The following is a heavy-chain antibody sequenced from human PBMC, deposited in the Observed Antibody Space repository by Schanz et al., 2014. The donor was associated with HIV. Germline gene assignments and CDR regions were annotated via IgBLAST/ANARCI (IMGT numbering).Heavy chain of an antibody. Sequence: QVQLQQWGAGLLKPSETLSLTCVAYGGSFSAYYWSWIRQPPGKGLEWIGKINHSGNTNYNPSLKSRVTISVDTSKNQFSLKMTSVTAADTAVYYCARSYYYDGSPLPLDSWGQGTLVTVSS. CDR1: GGSFSAYY. D-gene: IGHD3-22*01. CDR2: INHSGNT. J-gene: IGHJ4*02. CDR3: ARSYYYDGSPLPLDS. V-gene: IGHV4-34*01.